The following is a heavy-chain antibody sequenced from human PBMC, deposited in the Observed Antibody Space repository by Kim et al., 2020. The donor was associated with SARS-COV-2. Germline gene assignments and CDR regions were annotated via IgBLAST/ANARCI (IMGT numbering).Heavy chain of an antibody. CDR3: ATQSRGLTAASRGFFDQ. Sequence: SETLSLTCTVSGGSISSSSYYWGWIRQPPGKGLEWIGSIYYSGNTYYNSSLKSRVTISVDTSKNQFSLELSSVTAADTAVFYCATQSRGLTAASRGFFDQWGQGTLVTVSS. CDR2: IYYSGNT. J-gene: IGHJ4*02. CDR1: GGSISSSSYY. D-gene: IGHD6-13*01. V-gene: IGHV4-39*01.